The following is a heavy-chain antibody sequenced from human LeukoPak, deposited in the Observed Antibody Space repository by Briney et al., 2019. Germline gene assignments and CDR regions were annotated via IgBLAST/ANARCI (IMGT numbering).Heavy chain of an antibody. CDR1: SYTFTSYG. CDR3: ARDEHYYGSGTYYRRASTFDI. V-gene: IGHV1-18*04. D-gene: IGHD3-10*01. Sequence: GASVKVSCKPSSYTFTSYGISWVRQAPGQGLEWMGWISANNGYTNYAQKLQGRVTMTTDTSTTTAYMELTSLTSDDTAVYYCARDEHYYGSGTYYRRASTFDIWGQGTMVTVSS. J-gene: IGHJ3*02. CDR2: ISANNGYT.